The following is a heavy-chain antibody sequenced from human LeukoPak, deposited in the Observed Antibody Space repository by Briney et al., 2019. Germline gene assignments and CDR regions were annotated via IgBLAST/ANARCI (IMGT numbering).Heavy chain of an antibody. Sequence: GGSLRLSCAASGFTFSTYRMNWVRQAPGKGLEWVSSISSSSSYIYYADSVQGRFTISRDNAKNSLYLQMNSLRAEDTAVYYRAREHCSTSLYDAFGLWGQGTLVTVSS. CDR3: AREHCSTSLYDAFGL. CDR1: GFTFSTYR. D-gene: IGHD2-15*01. J-gene: IGHJ3*01. CDR2: ISSSSSYI. V-gene: IGHV3-21*01.